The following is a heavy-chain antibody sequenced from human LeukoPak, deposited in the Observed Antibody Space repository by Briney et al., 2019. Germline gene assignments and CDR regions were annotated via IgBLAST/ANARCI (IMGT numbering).Heavy chain of an antibody. D-gene: IGHD4-23*01. J-gene: IGHJ5*02. CDR2: INHSGGSS. CDR1: GYTFPNYY. Sequence: ASVKVSCQASGYTFPNYYMHSVRQAPGQGLEWMGIINHSGGSSSNAQKLHDRATMTSDTYTHTVYVEVSGLRSRDTPVYFCARRAFRRWWFDPWGQGTLVTVSS. V-gene: IGHV1-46*01. CDR3: ARRAFRRWWFDP.